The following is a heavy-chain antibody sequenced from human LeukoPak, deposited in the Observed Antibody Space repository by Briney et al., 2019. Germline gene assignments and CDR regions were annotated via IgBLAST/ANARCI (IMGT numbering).Heavy chain of an antibody. Sequence: ASVKVSCTASGYIFTRYYIHWMRQAPGQRLEWMGWINPNRGGTKYAQKFQGRVTMTRDTSISTAYMELSRLRSDDTAMYYCAKDVVRGVGPFDLWGQGTKVTVSS. D-gene: IGHD3-10*01. V-gene: IGHV1-2*02. CDR3: AKDVVRGVGPFDL. J-gene: IGHJ3*01. CDR2: INPNRGGT. CDR1: GYIFTRYY.